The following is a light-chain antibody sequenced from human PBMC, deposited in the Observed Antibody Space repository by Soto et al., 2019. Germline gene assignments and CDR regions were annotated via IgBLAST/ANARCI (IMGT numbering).Light chain of an antibody. CDR3: QQYGSSPLT. Sequence: EIILTQSPVTLSVSPGERATLSCRASQSVGSNLAWYQQKPGQAPRLLIYGASTRATGVPPRFSGSGSGTDFTLTISRLEPEDFAVYYCQQYGSSPLTFGGGTKVEIK. CDR1: QSVGSN. CDR2: GAS. J-gene: IGKJ4*01. V-gene: IGKV3-20*01.